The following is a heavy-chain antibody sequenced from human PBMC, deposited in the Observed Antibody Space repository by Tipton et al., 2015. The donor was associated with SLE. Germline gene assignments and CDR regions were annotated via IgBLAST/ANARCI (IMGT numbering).Heavy chain of an antibody. V-gene: IGHV4-61*02. D-gene: IGHD7-27*01. CDR1: GGSISSGSYY. Sequence: TLSLTCTVSGGSISSGSYYWSWIRQPAGKGLEWIGRIYTSGSTNYNPSLKSRVPISVDTPKNHFSLKLSSVTAADTAVYYCARDRVTGVYWYFDLWGRGTLVTVSS. CDR2: IYTSGST. CDR3: ARDRVTGVYWYFDL. J-gene: IGHJ2*01.